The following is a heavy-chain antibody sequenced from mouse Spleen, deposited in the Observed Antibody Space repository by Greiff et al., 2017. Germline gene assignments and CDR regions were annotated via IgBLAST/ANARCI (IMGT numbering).Heavy chain of an antibody. Sequence: EVKLMESEGGLVQPGSSMKLSCTASGFTFSDYYMAWVRQVPEKGLEWVANINYDGSSTYYLDSLKSRFIISRDNAKNILYLQMSSLKSEDTATYYCARILRLYWYFDVWGTGTTVTVSS. D-gene: IGHD2-12*01. J-gene: IGHJ1*03. V-gene: IGHV5-16*01. CDR2: INYDGSST. CDR3: ARILRLYWYFDV. CDR1: GFTFSDYY.